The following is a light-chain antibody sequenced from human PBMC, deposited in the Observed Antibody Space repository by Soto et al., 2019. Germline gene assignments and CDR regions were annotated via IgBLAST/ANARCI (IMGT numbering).Light chain of an antibody. CDR3: QQYYSTPLT. CDR1: QSVLYSSNNKNY. J-gene: IGKJ1*01. CDR2: WAS. Sequence: DSVMTQFPDSLAVSLGERATINCKSSQSVLYSSNNKNYLAWYQQKPGQPPKLLIYWASTRESGVPDRFSGSGSGTDFTLTISSLQAEDVAVYYCQQYYSTPLTFGQGTKVEIK. V-gene: IGKV4-1*01.